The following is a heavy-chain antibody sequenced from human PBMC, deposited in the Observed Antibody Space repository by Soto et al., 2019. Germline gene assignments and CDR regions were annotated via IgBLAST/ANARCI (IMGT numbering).Heavy chain of an antibody. J-gene: IGHJ4*02. CDR2: IYYSGST. V-gene: IGHV4-30-4*01. D-gene: IGHD3-3*01. CDR1: GGSISSYY. Sequence: LSLTCTVSGGSISSYYWSWIRQPPGKGLEWIGYIYYSGSTYYNPSLKSRVTISVDTSKNQFSLKLSSVTAADTAVYYCARVGDYDFWSGYTFDYWGQGTLVTVSS. CDR3: ARVGDYDFWSGYTFDY.